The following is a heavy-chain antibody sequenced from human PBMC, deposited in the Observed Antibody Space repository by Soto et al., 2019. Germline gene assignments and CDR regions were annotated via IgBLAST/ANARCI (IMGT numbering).Heavy chain of an antibody. CDR2: ISGSGGST. Sequence: GGSLRLSCAASGFTFSSYAMSWVRQAPGKGLEWVSAISGSGGSTYYADSVKGRFTISRDNSKNTLYLQMNSLRAEDTAVYYCAKDEAYSSSWYYFDYWGQGTLVTVSS. CDR1: GFTFSSYA. CDR3: AKDEAYSSSWYYFDY. D-gene: IGHD6-13*01. V-gene: IGHV3-23*01. J-gene: IGHJ4*02.